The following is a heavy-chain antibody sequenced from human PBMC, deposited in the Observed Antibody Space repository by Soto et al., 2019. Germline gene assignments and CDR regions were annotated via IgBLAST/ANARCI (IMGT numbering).Heavy chain of an antibody. V-gene: IGHV3-64*01. CDR1: GFTFSSYA. J-gene: IGHJ3*02. D-gene: IGHD3-10*01. Sequence: EVQLVESGGGLVQPGGSLRLSCAASGFTFSSYAMHWVRQAPGKGLEYVSAISGNGGSTYYANSVKGRFTISRDNSKNTLYLQMGSLRAEDMAVYYCARAPYYYGSGSYYSNAFDIWGQGTMVTVSS. CDR3: ARAPYYYGSGSYYSNAFDI. CDR2: ISGNGGST.